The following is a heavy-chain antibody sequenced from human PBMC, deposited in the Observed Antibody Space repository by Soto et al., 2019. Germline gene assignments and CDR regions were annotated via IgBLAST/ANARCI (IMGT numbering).Heavy chain of an antibody. V-gene: IGHV3-23*01. CDR3: AKDNGDYDYIWGSYRYFDY. CDR1: GFTFSSYA. CDR2: ISGSGGST. D-gene: IGHD3-16*02. J-gene: IGHJ4*02. Sequence: GGSLRLSCAASGFTFSSYAMSWVRQAPGKGLEWVSAISGSGGSTYYADSVKGRFTISRDNSKNTLYLQMNSLRAEDTAVYYCAKDNGDYDYIWGSYRYFDYWGQGTLVTVSS.